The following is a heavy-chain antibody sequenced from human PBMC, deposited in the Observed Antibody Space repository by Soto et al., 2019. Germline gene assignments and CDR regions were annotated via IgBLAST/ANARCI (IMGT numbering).Heavy chain of an antibody. D-gene: IGHD3-22*01. Sequence: LSCAASGFSFNDYAMTWVRQAPGKGLEWVSAINDDGDSTYYADPVKGRFTISRDNSKNTVFLEMNSLRAEDTAAYHCAKVVVMRAVNDALDIWGQGTMVTVSS. CDR3: AKVVVMRAVNDALDI. J-gene: IGHJ3*02. CDR2: INDDGDST. CDR1: GFSFNDYA. V-gene: IGHV3-23*01.